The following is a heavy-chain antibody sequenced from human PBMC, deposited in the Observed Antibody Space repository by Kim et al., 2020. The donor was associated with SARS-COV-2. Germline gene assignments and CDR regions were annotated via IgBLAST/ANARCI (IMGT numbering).Heavy chain of an antibody. V-gene: IGHV3-53*01. J-gene: IGHJ4*02. CDR3: ARNLGGTGEGNS. Sequence: CDADSVKGRFTLPRDNSKTPLYLQMNTLRAEDTAVYYCARNLGGTGEGNSWGQGTLVTVSS. D-gene: IGHD7-27*01.